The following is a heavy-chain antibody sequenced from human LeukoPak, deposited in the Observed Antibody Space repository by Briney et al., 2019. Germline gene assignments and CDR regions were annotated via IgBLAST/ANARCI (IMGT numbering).Heavy chain of an antibody. CDR2: IYSSGRT. V-gene: IGHV4-4*07. D-gene: IGHD6-19*01. Sequence: SETLSLTCTVSSGSISSYYWSWVRQPAGKGLEWVGRIYSSGRTNYNPSLKSRVTMSVDTSKNQFSLRLSSLTAADTAVYYCARQIAVAGKPRFYYWGQGTPVTVSS. CDR1: SGSISSYY. CDR3: ARQIAVAGKPRFYY. J-gene: IGHJ4*02.